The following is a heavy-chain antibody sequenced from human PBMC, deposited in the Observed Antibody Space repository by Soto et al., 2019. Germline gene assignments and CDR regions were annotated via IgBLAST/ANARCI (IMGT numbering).Heavy chain of an antibody. CDR3: ARDPGVYYGSGSYAIDYYYYYMDV. J-gene: IGHJ6*03. CDR1: GFTFSSYG. V-gene: IGHV3-33*01. Sequence: QVQLVESGGGVVQPGRSLRLSCAASGFTFSSYGMHWVRQAPGKGLEWVAVIWYDGSNKYYADSVKGRFTISRDNSKNTLYLQMNSLRAEDMAVYYCARDPGVYYGSGSYAIDYYYYYMDVWGKGTTVTVSS. CDR2: IWYDGSNK. D-gene: IGHD3-10*01.